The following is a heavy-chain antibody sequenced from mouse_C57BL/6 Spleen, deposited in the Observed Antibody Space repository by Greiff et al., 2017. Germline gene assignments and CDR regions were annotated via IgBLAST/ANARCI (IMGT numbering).Heavy chain of an antibody. CDR2: INPSTGGT. V-gene: IGHV1-42*01. D-gene: IGHD1-1*01. Sequence: VHLQQSGPELVKPGASVKISCKASGYSFTGYYMNWVKQSPEKSLEWIGEINPSTGGTTYNQKFKAKATLTVDKSSSTAYMQLKSLTSEDSAVYYCARASGSSFFDYWGQGTTLTVSS. J-gene: IGHJ2*01. CDR1: GYSFTGYY. CDR3: ARASGSSFFDY.